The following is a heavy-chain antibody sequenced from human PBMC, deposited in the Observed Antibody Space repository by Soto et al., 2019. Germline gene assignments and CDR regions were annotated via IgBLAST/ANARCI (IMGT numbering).Heavy chain of an antibody. CDR2: INTNTGNP. J-gene: IGHJ6*02. V-gene: IGHV7-4-1*01. D-gene: IGHD6-19*01. CDR3: AGGWYDYYGLDV. Sequence: QVQLVQSGSELKKAGASVKVSCKASGYTFTSYAMNWVRQARGQGLEWMGWINTNTGNPTYAQGFTGQFLIYLDTSVSTAYLQICSLKAEDTAVYYCAGGWYDYYGLDVWGQGTTVTVSS. CDR1: GYTFTSYA.